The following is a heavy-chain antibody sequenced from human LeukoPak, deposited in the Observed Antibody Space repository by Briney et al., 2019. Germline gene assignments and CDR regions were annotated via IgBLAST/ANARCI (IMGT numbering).Heavy chain of an antibody. CDR2: IIPILGIA. CDR1: GGTFSSYA. Sequence: GASVNVSCKASGGTFSSYAISWVRQAPGQGLEWMGRIIPILGIANYAQKFQDRVTMTRNTSISTAYMELSSLRSEDTAVYYCARGRSGSYRYGRHWFDPWGQGTLVTVSS. D-gene: IGHD1-26*01. J-gene: IGHJ5*02. CDR3: ARGRSGSYRYGRHWFDP. V-gene: IGHV1-69*04.